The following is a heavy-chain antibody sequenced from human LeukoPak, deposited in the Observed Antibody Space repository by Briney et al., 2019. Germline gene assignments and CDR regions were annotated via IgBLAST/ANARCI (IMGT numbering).Heavy chain of an antibody. J-gene: IGHJ3*01. D-gene: IGHD1-26*01. CDR1: GVTFSSYW. V-gene: IGHV3-64*01. CDR3: ASVGASLPDAFDV. CDR2: ISSDGVST. Sequence: GGSLRLSCAASGVTFSSYWMSCVRQAPGKGLQHVSAISSDGVSTYYANSVKGRFTISRDNSKNTLYLQMGSLRAEDMAVYYCASVGASLPDAFDVWGQGTMVTVSS.